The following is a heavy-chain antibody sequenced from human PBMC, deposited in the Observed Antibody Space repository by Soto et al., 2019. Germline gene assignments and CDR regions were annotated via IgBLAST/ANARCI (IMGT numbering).Heavy chain of an antibody. CDR1: GGSINSYY. CDR3: ARGTRATQYYFYFYGMDF. J-gene: IGHJ6*02. V-gene: IGHV4-59*01. CDR2: ISHSGTT. D-gene: IGHD3-10*01. Sequence: SETLSLTCTVSGGSINSYYWSWIRQPPGKGLEWIGYISHSGTTSYNPSLKSRLTITLNTSKNQFSLKLRSVTAADTAVYYCARGTRATQYYFYFYGMDFWGQGTTVTVSS.